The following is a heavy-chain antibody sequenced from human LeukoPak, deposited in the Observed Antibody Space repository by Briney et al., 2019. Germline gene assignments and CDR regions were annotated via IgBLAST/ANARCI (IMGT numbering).Heavy chain of an antibody. CDR1: GGSISSGSYY. CDR2: IYTSGST. CDR3: ARDTVIAVAGTKPHYYYGMDV. J-gene: IGHJ6*02. D-gene: IGHD6-19*01. V-gene: IGHV4-61*02. Sequence: SQTLSLTCTVSGGSISSGSYYWSWIRQPAGKGLEWIGRIYTSGSTNYNPSLKSRVTISVDTSKNQFSLKLSSVTAADTAVYYCARDTVIAVAGTKPHYYYGMDVRGQGTTVTVSS.